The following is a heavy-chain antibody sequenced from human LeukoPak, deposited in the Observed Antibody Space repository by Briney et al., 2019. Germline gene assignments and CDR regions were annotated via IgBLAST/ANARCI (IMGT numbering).Heavy chain of an antibody. CDR2: ISYDGSNK. D-gene: IGHD2-21*01. J-gene: IGHJ4*02. CDR3: VKENRGGEVVATDY. Sequence: GGSLRLSCAASGFTFSSYGMHWVRQAPGKGLEYVAVISYDGSNKYYADSVKGRFTISRDNSKNTLYLQMSSLRAEDTAVYYCVKENRGGEVVATDYWGQGTLVTVSS. V-gene: IGHV3-30*18. CDR1: GFTFSSYG.